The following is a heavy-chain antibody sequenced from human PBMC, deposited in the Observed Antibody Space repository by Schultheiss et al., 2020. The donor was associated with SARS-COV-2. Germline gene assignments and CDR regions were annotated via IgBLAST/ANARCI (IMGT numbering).Heavy chain of an antibody. CDR3: ARGGYSSSWYDY. J-gene: IGHJ4*02. V-gene: IGHV3-74*01. CDR1: GFTFSSYW. CDR2: VNSDGSTT. D-gene: IGHD6-13*01. Sequence: GGSLRLSCAASGFTFSSYWMHWVRQAPGKGLVWVSRVNSDGSTTTYADSVKGRFTMSRDNAKNSLCLQMNSLRAEDTAVYYCARGGYSSSWYDYWGQGTLVTVSS.